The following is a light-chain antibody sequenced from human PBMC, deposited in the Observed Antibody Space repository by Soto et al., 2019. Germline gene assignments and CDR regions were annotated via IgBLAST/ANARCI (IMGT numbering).Light chain of an antibody. V-gene: IGKV3-20*01. CDR1: QSVSSSY. J-gene: IGKJ1*01. CDR3: QHYGSSSWT. Sequence: EIVLTQSPGTLSFSPGERAXXXXXXSQSVSSSYLAWYQQKPGQAPRLLIYGASSRATGIPDRFSGSGSGTDFTLTISRLEPEDFAVYYCQHYGSSSWTCGQGTKVDIK. CDR2: GAS.